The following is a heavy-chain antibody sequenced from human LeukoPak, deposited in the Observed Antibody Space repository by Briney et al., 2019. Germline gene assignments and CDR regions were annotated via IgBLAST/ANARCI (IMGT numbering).Heavy chain of an antibody. J-gene: IGHJ4*02. Sequence: GGSLRLSCTASGFAFDEHGMSWVRHVPGKGLEWGSGINWSGGSTGYADPLRGRFTISRDNAKNSLYLQMDSLRAEDTALYYCARAPITSPFYFDYWGQGTLVTVSS. CDR3: ARAPITSPFYFDY. D-gene: IGHD2-2*01. CDR2: INWSGGST. CDR1: GFAFDEHG. V-gene: IGHV3-20*04.